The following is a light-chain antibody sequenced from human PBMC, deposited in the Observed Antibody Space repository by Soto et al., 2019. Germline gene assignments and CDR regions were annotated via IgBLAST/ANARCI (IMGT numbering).Light chain of an antibody. CDR1: SSDVGGYNY. J-gene: IGLJ1*01. V-gene: IGLV2-8*01. CDR2: EAN. Sequence: QSVLTQPPSASGSPGQSVAISCTGTSSDVGGYNYVSWYQQHPGKAPKLMIYEANKRPSGVPDRFSGSKSGNTASLTVSGLQAEDEADYYCSSYVGSSNVFGTGTKVTVL. CDR3: SSYVGSSNV.